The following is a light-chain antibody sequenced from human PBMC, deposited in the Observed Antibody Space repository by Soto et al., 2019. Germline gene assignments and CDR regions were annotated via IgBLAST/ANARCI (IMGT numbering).Light chain of an antibody. Sequence: QSVLTQPPSVSAAPGQKVTISCSGSSSNIGNNYVSWYQQLPGTAPKLLIYENNKRPSGIPDRFSGSKSGTSATLGITELQTGDEADYYCGTWDSSLSAGVFGGGTKVTVL. J-gene: IGLJ3*02. CDR3: GTWDSSLSAGV. V-gene: IGLV1-51*02. CDR1: SSNIGNNY. CDR2: ENN.